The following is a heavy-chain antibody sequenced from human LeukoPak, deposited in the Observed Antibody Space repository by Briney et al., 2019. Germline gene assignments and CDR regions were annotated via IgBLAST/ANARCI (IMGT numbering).Heavy chain of an antibody. CDR3: ARDVGTTGWHTYDF. CDR2: TYYRSKWYY. D-gene: IGHD3-9*01. CDR1: GDSVSSNNGA. Sequence: SQTLSLTCAISGDSVSSNNGAWNWIRQSPSGGLEWLGRTYYRSKWYYDYAGSLMSRITISPDTSKNQFSLQVYSVTPEDTAVYYCARDVGTTGWHTYDFWGQGTLVTVSS. V-gene: IGHV6-1*01. J-gene: IGHJ4*02.